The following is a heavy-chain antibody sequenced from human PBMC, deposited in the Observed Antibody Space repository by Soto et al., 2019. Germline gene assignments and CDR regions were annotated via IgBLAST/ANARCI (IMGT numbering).Heavy chain of an antibody. D-gene: IGHD5-12*01. CDR3: VRSKDGYNLFGDC. CDR1: GFTFSSHW. V-gene: IGHV3-74*01. Sequence: EVQLVESGAGLAQPGGSLRLSCAASGFTFSSHWIHWVRQAPGKGLVWVSRINGDGTSISYVDSVKGRFTVSRDNAKNTLYLQMNSLRVKDTAVYYCVRSKDGYNLFGDCWGQGSLVTVSP. CDR2: INGDGTSI. J-gene: IGHJ4*02.